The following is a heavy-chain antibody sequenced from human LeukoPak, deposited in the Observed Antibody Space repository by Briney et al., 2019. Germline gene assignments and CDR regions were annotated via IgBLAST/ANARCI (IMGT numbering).Heavy chain of an antibody. J-gene: IGHJ4*02. D-gene: IGHD5-12*01. CDR1: GFSFSSYS. Sequence: GGSLRLSCCAASGFSFSSYSMNWVRQAPGKGLEWVSYITSNTGDMYYAHSVKGRFTVSRDNAKNSLFLQMNRLRVEDTATYYCARGGRGYSLGPFDQWGQGTLVTVSS. V-gene: IGHV3-48*01. CDR2: ITSNTGDM. CDR3: ARGGRGYSLGPFDQ.